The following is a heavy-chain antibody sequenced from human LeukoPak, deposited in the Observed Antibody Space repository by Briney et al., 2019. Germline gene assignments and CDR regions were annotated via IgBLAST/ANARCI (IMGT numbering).Heavy chain of an antibody. D-gene: IGHD4-23*01. CDR3: ARGYGDNSGAFDI. CDR1: GGSIMVAAYS. Sequence: PSETLPLTCTVSGGSIMVAAYSWSWIRQPPGKGLEWIGYIYYSGRTYYNPSLKSRVTISLDRSKNQFSLKLSSVTAADTAVYFCARGYGDNSGAFDIWGQGTLVTVSS. V-gene: IGHV4-30-2*01. CDR2: IYYSGRT. J-gene: IGHJ3*02.